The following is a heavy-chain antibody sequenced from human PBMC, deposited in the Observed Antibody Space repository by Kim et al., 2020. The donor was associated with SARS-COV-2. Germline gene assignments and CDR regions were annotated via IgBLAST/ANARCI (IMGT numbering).Heavy chain of an antibody. J-gene: IGHJ4*02. CDR2: ISAYNGNT. CDR3: ARGSNAVLLWFGELDY. V-gene: IGHV1-18*01. D-gene: IGHD3-10*01. Sequence: ASVKVSCKASGYTFTSYGISWVRQAPGQGLEWMGWISAYNGNTNYAQKLQGRVTMTTDTSTSTAYMELRSLRSDDTAVYYCARGSNAVLLWFGELDYWGQGTLVTVSS. CDR1: GYTFTSYG.